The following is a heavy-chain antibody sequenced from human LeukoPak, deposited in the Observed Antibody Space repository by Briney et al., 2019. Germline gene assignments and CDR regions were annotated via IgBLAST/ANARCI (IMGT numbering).Heavy chain of an antibody. CDR3: AKDRGMIVVVELDY. V-gene: IGHV3-30-3*01. J-gene: IGHJ4*02. Sequence: GGSLRLSCAASGFTFSSYAMHWVRQAPGKGLEWVAVISYDGSNKYYADSVKGRFTISRDNSKNTLYLQMNSLRAEDTAVYYCAKDRGMIVVVELDYWGQGTLVTVSS. D-gene: IGHD3-22*01. CDR2: ISYDGSNK. CDR1: GFTFSSYA.